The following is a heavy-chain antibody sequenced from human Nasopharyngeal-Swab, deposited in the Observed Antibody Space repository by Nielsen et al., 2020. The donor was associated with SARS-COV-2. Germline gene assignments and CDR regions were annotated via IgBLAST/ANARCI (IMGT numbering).Heavy chain of an antibody. CDR2: ISGSGGST. CDR3: AKDETYYDFWSGYFRWFDP. D-gene: IGHD3-3*01. V-gene: IGHV3-23*01. Sequence: WIRQPPGKGLEWVSAISGSGGSTYYADSVKGRFTISRDNSKNTLYLQMNSLRAEDTAVYYCAKDETYYDFWSGYFRWFDPWGQGTLVT. J-gene: IGHJ5*02.